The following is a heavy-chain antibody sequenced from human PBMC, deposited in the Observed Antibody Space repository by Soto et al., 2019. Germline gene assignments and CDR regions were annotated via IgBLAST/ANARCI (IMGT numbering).Heavy chain of an antibody. Sequence: ASVKVSCKASGYTFTSYYMHWVRQAPGQGLEWMGIIIPSGGSTSYAQKFQGRVTMTRDTSTSTAYMELSSLRSEDTAVYYCARDGRLRLGELSLWLDYWGQGTLVTVSS. CDR2: IIPSGGST. CDR3: ARDGRLRLGELSLWLDY. D-gene: IGHD3-16*02. J-gene: IGHJ4*02. V-gene: IGHV1-46*01. CDR1: GYTFTSYY.